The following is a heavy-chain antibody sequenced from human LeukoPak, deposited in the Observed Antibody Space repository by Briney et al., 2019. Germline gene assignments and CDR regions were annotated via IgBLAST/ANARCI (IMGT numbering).Heavy chain of an antibody. J-gene: IGHJ4*02. CDR3: ARGYSPDYFDY. V-gene: IGHV4-59*02. CDR2: IYDGGVT. CDR1: GGSVSTSY. D-gene: IGHD6-13*01. Sequence: SETLSLTCTVSGGSVSTSYWSWIRQSPGKGLEWIGNIYDGGVTTYKPSLKSRLTIEVDTSKNQFSLNLSSVTAAGTAIYFCARGYSPDYFDYWGQGTLVTVSS.